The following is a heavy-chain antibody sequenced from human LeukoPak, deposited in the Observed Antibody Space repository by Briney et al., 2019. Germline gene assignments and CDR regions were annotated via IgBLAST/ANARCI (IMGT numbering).Heavy chain of an antibody. CDR3: AKDNRRHYTSGPNPDSLH. V-gene: IGHV3-9*01. Sequence: PGGSLGLSCAGSGFIFNNYAMHWVRQPPGKGLEWVSGISWNSGSIDYADSVKGRFTISRDNAKNSLYPQMNSLRVEDTAFYYCAKDNRRHYTSGPNPDSLHWGQGALVTVSS. D-gene: IGHD6-19*01. CDR2: ISWNSGSI. J-gene: IGHJ4*02. CDR1: GFIFNNYA.